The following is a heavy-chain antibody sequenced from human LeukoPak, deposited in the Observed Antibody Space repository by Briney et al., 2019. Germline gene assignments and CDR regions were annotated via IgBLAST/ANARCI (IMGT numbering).Heavy chain of an antibody. V-gene: IGHV3-30*18. CDR3: AKEGIAAALLGY. D-gene: IGHD6-13*01. J-gene: IGHJ4*02. Sequence: GGSLRLSCAASGFTFSSYAMSWVRQAPGKGLEWVAVISYDGSNKYYADSVKGRFTISRDNSKNTLYLQMNSLRAEDTAVYYCAKEGIAAALLGYWGQGTLVTVSS. CDR2: ISYDGSNK. CDR1: GFTFSSYA.